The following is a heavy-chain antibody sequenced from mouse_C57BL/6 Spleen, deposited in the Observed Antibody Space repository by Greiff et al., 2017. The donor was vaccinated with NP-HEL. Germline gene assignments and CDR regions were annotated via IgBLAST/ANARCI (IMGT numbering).Heavy chain of an antibody. CDR3: ARRGIITTGGCAY. CDR2: ILPGSGST. D-gene: IGHD1-1*01. V-gene: IGHV1-9*01. CDR1: GYTFTGYW. J-gene: IGHJ3*01. Sequence: QVQLQQSGAELMKPGASVKLSCKATGYTFTGYWIEWVKQRPGHGLEWIGEILPGSGSTNYNEKFKGKATFTADTSSNTAYMQLSSLTTEDSAVFYGARRGIITTGGCAYWGQGTLLTVSA.